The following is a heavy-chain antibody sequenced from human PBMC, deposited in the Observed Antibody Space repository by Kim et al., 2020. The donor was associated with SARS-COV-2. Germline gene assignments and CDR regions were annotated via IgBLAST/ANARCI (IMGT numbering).Heavy chain of an antibody. D-gene: IGHD3-10*01. J-gene: IGHJ3*02. CDR2: ISGSGGST. CDR1: GFTFSSYA. CDR3: AKCRMEEWFGELPQLDAFDI. Sequence: GGSLRLSCAASGFTFSSYAMSWVRQAPGKGLEWVSAISGSGGSTYYADSVKGRFTISRDNSKNTLYLQMNSLRAEDTAVYYCAKCRMEEWFGELPQLDAFDIWGQVTMVTVSS. V-gene: IGHV3-23*01.